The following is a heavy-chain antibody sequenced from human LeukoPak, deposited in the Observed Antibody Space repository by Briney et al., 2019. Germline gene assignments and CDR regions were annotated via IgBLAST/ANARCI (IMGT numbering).Heavy chain of an antibody. D-gene: IGHD3-10*01. CDR2: IIPIVDLV. J-gene: IGHJ4*02. Sequence: GSSVKVSCRASETFSSHAITWVRQAPGPGLEWMGRIIPIVDLVNSAQKFQGRVTFSADKSTTTAYMELSSLRSEDTAVYYCARAEEDRSGSFCGDYWGQGTLVTVSS. V-gene: IGHV1-69*04. CDR1: ETFSSHA. CDR3: ARAEEDRSGSFCGDY.